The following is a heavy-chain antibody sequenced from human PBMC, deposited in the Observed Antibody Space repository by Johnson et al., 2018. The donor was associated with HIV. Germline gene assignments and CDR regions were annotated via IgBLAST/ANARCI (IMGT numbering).Heavy chain of an antibody. CDR3: TTARTYF. CDR1: GFTFSRYW. J-gene: IGHJ3*01. CDR2: INWNGGST. V-gene: IGHV3-74*01. D-gene: IGHD2-8*01. Sequence: EVQLVESGGGLVQPGGSLRLSCAASGFTFSRYWMHWVRQAPGKGLVWVSGINWNGGSTGYADSVKGRFSISRDNAKNSLYLQMNSLKTEDTAVYYCTTARTYFWGQVTMVTVSS.